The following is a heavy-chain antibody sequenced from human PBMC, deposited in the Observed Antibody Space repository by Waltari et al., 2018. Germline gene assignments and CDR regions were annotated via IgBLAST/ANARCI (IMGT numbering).Heavy chain of an antibody. CDR1: GFTFSSSS. Sequence: EVQLVESGGGLVQPGGSLRLSCAASGFTFSSSSMTWVRQAPGKGLEWVSYISSSSSTIYYADSVKGRFTISRDNAKNSLYLQMNSLRAEDTAVYYCANHRIAAAGTEEIWGQGTLVTVSS. V-gene: IGHV3-48*01. J-gene: IGHJ4*02. CDR2: ISSSSSTI. D-gene: IGHD6-13*01. CDR3: ANHRIAAAGTEEI.